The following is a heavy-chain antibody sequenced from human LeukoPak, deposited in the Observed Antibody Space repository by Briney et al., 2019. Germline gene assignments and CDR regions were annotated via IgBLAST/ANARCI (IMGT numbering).Heavy chain of an antibody. J-gene: IGHJ4*02. CDR3: ARDAVYGSGSYGFDY. Sequence: GGSLRLSCAASGFTFSSYGVHWVRQAPGKGLEWVAVIWYDGSNKYYADSVKGRLTISRDNSKNTLYLQMNSLRAEDTAVYYCARDAVYGSGSYGFDYWGQGTLVTVSS. CDR1: GFTFSSYG. D-gene: IGHD3-10*01. CDR2: IWYDGSNK. V-gene: IGHV3-33*01.